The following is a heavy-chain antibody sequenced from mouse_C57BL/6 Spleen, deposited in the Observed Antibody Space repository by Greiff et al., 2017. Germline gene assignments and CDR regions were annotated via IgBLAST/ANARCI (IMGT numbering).Heavy chain of an antibody. J-gene: IGHJ3*01. Sequence: VQLQQSGPGLVKPSQSLSLTCSVTGYSITSGYYWNWIRQFPGNKLEWMGYISYDGSNNYNPSLKNRISITRDTSKNQFFLKLNSVTTEDTATYYCARDSYYDYDRPFAYWGQGTLVTVSA. CDR2: ISYDGSN. CDR3: ARDSYYDYDRPFAY. V-gene: IGHV3-6*01. D-gene: IGHD2-4*01. CDR1: GYSITSGYY.